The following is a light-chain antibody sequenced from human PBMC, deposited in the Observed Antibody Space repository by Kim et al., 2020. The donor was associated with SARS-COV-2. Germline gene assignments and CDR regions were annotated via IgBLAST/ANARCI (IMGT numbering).Light chain of an antibody. CDR1: QGVSGTY. CDR3: QHYGTSPPMYT. CDR2: GTS. Sequence: PRERATLFCGTGQGVSGTYLAWYQHKPGQAPRLVISGTSTRATGIPDRFSGSGSGTDFTRTISRLEPEDFAVYYCQHYGTSPPMYTFGQGTKLEI. V-gene: IGKV3-20*01. J-gene: IGKJ2*01.